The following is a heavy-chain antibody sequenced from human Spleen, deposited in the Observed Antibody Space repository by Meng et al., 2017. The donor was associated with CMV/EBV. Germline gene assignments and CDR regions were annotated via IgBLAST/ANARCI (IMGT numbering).Heavy chain of an antibody. CDR2: IYYSGST. Sequence: SETLSLTCTVSGGSTSSYYWSWIRQPPGKGLEWIGYIYYSGSTNYNPSLKSRVTISVDTSKNQFSLKLSSVTAADTAVYYCARVSSSYYGMDVWGQGTTVTVSS. CDR1: GGSTSSYY. CDR3: ARVSSSYYGMDV. V-gene: IGHV4-59*01. J-gene: IGHJ6*02. D-gene: IGHD6-13*01.